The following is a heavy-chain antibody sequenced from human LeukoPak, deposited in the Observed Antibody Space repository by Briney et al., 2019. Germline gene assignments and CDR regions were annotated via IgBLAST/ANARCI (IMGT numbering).Heavy chain of an antibody. CDR2: IYYTGST. D-gene: IGHD3-10*01. CDR1: GGSISSYY. Sequence: SETLSLTCTVSGGSISSYYWSWTRQPPGKGLEWIGYIYYTGSTNYNPSLKSRVTISVGTSKNQFSLKLSSVTAADTAVYYCARPSRSISTAGAFDIWGQGTMVTVSS. V-gene: IGHV4-59*01. J-gene: IGHJ3*02. CDR3: ARPSRSISTAGAFDI.